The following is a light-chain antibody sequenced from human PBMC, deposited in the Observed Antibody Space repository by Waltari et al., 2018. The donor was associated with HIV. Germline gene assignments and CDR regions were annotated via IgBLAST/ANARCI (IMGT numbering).Light chain of an antibody. V-gene: IGLV2-23*02. J-gene: IGLJ2*01. CDR3: CSYAGTSTVV. Sequence: QSALTQPASVSGSPGQSMTISCTGTSSDFGSYNLVSWYQQHPGKAPKLMIYEVSKRPSGVANRCSGSKSGNTASLTISGLQAEDEADYYCCSYAGTSTVVFGGGTKLTVL. CDR2: EVS. CDR1: SSDFGSYNL.